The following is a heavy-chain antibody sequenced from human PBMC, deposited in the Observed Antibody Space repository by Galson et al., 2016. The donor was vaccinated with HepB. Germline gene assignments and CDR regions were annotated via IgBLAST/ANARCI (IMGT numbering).Heavy chain of an antibody. Sequence: SVKVSCKASGDSFRSYAVNWVRQAPGQGFEWMGRIIPFLDKANFAQRFQGRVTMTADKSTGTASVQLISLSPADTAVYFCARDDPTSPGNFDYWGPGTLVTVSS. CDR3: ARDDPTSPGNFDY. J-gene: IGHJ4*02. CDR2: IIPFLDKA. CDR1: GDSFRSYA. D-gene: IGHD1-14*01. V-gene: IGHV1-69*04.